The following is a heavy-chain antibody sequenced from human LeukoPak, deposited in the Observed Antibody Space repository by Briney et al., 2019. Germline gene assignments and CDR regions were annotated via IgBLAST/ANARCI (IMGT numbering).Heavy chain of an antibody. V-gene: IGHV4-39*01. D-gene: IGHD2-21*02. CDR1: GGSISSATYF. J-gene: IGHJ4*02. Sequence: SETLSLTCTVSGGSISSATYFWGWIRQPPGKGLEWIGIVYYSGSTYYNPSLKSRVTISVDTSKSRFSLKLSSVTAADTAVYYCSRQALSYCGGDCYYYFDYWGRGTLVTVSS. CDR2: VYYSGST. CDR3: SRQALSYCGGDCYYYFDY.